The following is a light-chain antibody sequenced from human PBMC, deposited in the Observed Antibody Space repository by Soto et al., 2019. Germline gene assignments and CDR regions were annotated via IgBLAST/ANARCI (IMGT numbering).Light chain of an antibody. J-gene: IGKJ3*01. Sequence: IVLTESPATLSLSPGETTILSCRASQSINSDVDWYQQKVGQPPRLLIHGASTRATGIAARFSGSGSGTEFTLTISGLQSEDFATYHCQQRRTWLFGPGTKVDI. V-gene: IGKV3-11*01. CDR2: GAS. CDR1: QSINSD. CDR3: QQRRTWL.